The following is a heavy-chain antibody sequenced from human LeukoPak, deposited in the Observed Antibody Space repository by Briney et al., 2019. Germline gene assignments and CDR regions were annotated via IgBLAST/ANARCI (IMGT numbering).Heavy chain of an antibody. CDR3: ASHRNYYDSSGYYLTPDDYYYYMDV. D-gene: IGHD3-22*01. CDR1: SGSISTGNYY. Sequence: SETLSLTCTVSSGSISTGNYYWGWVRQPPGKALEWIGNIFYSGSTYYSPSLKSRVTISLDTSKNQFSLKLSSVTAADTAVYYCASHRNYYDSSGYYLTPDDYYYYMDVWGKGTTVTISS. CDR2: IFYSGST. V-gene: IGHV4-39*07. J-gene: IGHJ6*03.